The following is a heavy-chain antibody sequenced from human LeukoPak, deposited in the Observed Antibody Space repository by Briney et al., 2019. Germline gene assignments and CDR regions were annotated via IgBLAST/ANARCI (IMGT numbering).Heavy chain of an antibody. CDR3: ARARIGRTPNFDY. CDR2: INHSGST. D-gene: IGHD2-15*01. V-gene: IGHV4-34*01. Sequence: IGEINHSGSTNYNPSLKSRVTISVDTSKNQFSLKLSSVTAADTAVYYCARARIGRTPNFDYWGQGTLVTVSS. J-gene: IGHJ4*02.